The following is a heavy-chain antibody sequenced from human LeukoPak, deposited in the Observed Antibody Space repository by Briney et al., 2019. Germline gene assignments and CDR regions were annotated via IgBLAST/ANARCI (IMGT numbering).Heavy chain of an antibody. CDR1: RFTVSNNY. J-gene: IGHJ4*02. V-gene: IGHV3-66*01. CDR2: IYSCGST. Sequence: GGSLRLSCAASRFTVSNNYKAWVRQAPGKGLEWVSVIYSCGSTYYADSVKGRFSLSRENSKNTLYLQMNSLTDEDTAVYHCARGQFYYGSGTFYPMDSWGQGTLVTVSS. D-gene: IGHD3-10*01. CDR3: ARGQFYYGSGTFYPMDS.